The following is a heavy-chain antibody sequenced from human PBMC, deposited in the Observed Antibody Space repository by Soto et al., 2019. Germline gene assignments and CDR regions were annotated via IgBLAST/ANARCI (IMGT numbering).Heavy chain of an antibody. CDR2: ISSTTNYI. CDR1: GFTFTRYS. J-gene: IGHJ4*02. CDR3: ARESEDLTSNFDY. V-gene: IGHV3-21*06. Sequence: SLRLSCAASGFTFTRYSMNWVRQAPGQGLEWVSSISSTTNYIYYGDSMKGRFTNSRDNAKNSLYLEMNSLRGEDTAVYYCARESEDLTSNFDYWGQGTLVTVSS.